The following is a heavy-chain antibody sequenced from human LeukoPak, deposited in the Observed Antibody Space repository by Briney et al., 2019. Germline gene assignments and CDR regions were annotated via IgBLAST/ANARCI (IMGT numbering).Heavy chain of an antibody. D-gene: IGHD1-26*01. Sequence: GGSLRLSCAASGFTFSGYAMSWVRQAPGKGLEWVSAIRDSGSSTHYADSVKGRFTTSRDNSKNTLFLQMNSLRAEDTAIYYCAKYGPQDSGSSHFDYWGQGALVTVSS. CDR2: IRDSGSST. J-gene: IGHJ4*02. V-gene: IGHV3-23*01. CDR3: AKYGPQDSGSSHFDY. CDR1: GFTFSGYA.